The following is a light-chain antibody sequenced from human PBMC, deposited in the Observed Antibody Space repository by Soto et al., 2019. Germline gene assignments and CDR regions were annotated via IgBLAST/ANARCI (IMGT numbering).Light chain of an antibody. Sequence: QSVLTQPPSASGTPVQRVTISCSGSSSNIGSNTVNWYQQLPGTAPKLLIYSNNQRPSGVPDRFSGSKSGTSASLAISGLQSEDEADYYCAACDDSVNVQLFGGGTKVTVL. CDR2: SNN. CDR3: AACDDSVNVQL. V-gene: IGLV1-44*01. CDR1: SSNIGSNT. J-gene: IGLJ2*01.